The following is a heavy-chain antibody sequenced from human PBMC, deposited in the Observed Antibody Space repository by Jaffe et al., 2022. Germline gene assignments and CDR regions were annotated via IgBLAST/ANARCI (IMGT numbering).Heavy chain of an antibody. V-gene: IGHV3-7*01. Sequence: EVQLVESGGGLVQPGGSLRLSCAASGFTFSSYWMSWVRQAPGKGLEWVANIKQDGSEKYYVDSVKGRFTISRDNAKNSLYLQMNSLRAEDTAVYYCARAPLRYSSSWYWAFDIWGQGTMVTVSS. CDR2: IKQDGSEK. J-gene: IGHJ3*02. D-gene: IGHD6-13*01. CDR1: GFTFSSYW. CDR3: ARAPLRYSSSWYWAFDI.